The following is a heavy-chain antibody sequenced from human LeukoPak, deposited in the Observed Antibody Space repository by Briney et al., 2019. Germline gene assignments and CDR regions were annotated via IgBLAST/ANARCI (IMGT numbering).Heavy chain of an antibody. D-gene: IGHD2-15*01. Sequence: ASVKVSCKASGYTFTGYYMHWVRQAPEQGLEWMGWINPNSGGTNYAQKFQGRVTMTRDTSISTAYMELSRLRSDDTAVYYCARDGCSGGSCYWSSHYYYGMDVWGQGTTVTVSS. CDR3: ARDGCSGGSCYWSSHYYYGMDV. V-gene: IGHV1-2*02. CDR1: GYTFTGYY. CDR2: INPNSGGT. J-gene: IGHJ6*02.